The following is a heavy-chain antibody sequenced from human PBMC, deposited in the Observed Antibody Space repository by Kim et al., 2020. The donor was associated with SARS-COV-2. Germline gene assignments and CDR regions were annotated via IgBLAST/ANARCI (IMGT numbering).Heavy chain of an antibody. J-gene: IGHJ3*02. Sequence: VKGRFTISRDNAKNSLYLQMNSLRAEDTAVYYCARGGHLVVPVRALAFDIWGQGTMVTVSS. D-gene: IGHD2-2*01. CDR3: ARGGHLVVPVRALAFDI. V-gene: IGHV3-11*06.